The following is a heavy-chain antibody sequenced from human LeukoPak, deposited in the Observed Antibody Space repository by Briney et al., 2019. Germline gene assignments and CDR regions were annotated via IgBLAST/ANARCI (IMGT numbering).Heavy chain of an antibody. V-gene: IGHV3-30*04. CDR1: GFSFSGYA. Sequence: GGSLRLSCAASGFSFSGYAMHWVRQAPGNGLEWVTVISYDGSAKYYSDSVKGRFTISRDNSKNTLYLQMNSLRAEDTAVYYCARTFCDKSNGYDYYFDYWGQGSLDTVSS. CDR2: ISYDGSAK. D-gene: IGHD5-12*01. J-gene: IGHJ4*02. CDR3: ARTFCDKSNGYDYYFDY.